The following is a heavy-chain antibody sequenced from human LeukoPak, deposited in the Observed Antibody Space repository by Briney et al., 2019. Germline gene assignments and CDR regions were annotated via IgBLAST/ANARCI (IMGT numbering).Heavy chain of an antibody. CDR2: IKQDGSEE. V-gene: IGHV3-7*01. CDR1: GVNFSSYW. Sequence: GGSLRLSCAVSGVNFSSYWMSWVRQAPGKGLEWVANIKQDGSEEYYVDSVKGRFTISTDNAKNSLYLQMNSLRAEDTAVYYCARGRIDYWGQGTLVTVSS. J-gene: IGHJ4*02. CDR3: ARGRIDY.